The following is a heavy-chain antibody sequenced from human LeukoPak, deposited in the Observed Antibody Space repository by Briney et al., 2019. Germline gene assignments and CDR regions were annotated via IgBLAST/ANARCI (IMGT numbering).Heavy chain of an antibody. CDR3: AKGGLYYGSGSYYDY. D-gene: IGHD3-10*01. J-gene: IGHJ4*02. CDR1: GFTFSSYS. Sequence: GGSLRLSCAASGFTFSSYSMNWVRQAPGKGLEWVSSISSSSSYIYHADSVKGRFTISRDNAKNSLYLQMNSLRAEDTAVYYCAKGGLYYGSGSYYDYWGQGTLVTVSS. CDR2: ISSSSSYI. V-gene: IGHV3-21*04.